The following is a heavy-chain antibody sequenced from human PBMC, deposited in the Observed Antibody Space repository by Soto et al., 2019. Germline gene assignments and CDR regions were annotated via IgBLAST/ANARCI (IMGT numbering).Heavy chain of an antibody. Sequence: GGSLRLSCTASGIIFSAFAMSWVRQAPGKGLEWVSGITGSGGSTNYADSVKGRFTVFRDNSKDTLYLQMHSLGVDDTAIYYCAIASVTRIRGEPPAHWGQGTLVTVSS. CDR1: GIIFSAFA. J-gene: IGHJ4*02. CDR3: AIASVTRIRGEPPAH. CDR2: ITGSGGST. D-gene: IGHD3-10*01. V-gene: IGHV3-23*01.